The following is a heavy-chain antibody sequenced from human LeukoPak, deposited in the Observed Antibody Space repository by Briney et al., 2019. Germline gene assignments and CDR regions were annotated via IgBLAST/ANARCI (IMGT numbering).Heavy chain of an antibody. CDR2: INPNSGGT. CDR3: ARADRLHGGPYLIGP. V-gene: IGHV1-2*02. Sequence: ASVKVSCKASGYTFTGYYMHWVRQAAGQGLEWMGWINPNSGGTNYAQKFQGRVTMTRDTSITTVYMEVRWLTSDDTAVYYCARADRLHGGPYLIGPGGQGTLVTVSS. D-gene: IGHD2-21*01. J-gene: IGHJ4*02. CDR1: GYTFTGYY.